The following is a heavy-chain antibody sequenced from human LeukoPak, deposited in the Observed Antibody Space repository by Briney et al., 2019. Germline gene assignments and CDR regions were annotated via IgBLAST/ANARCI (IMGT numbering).Heavy chain of an antibody. Sequence: ASVKVSCKASGYTFTSYGISWVRQAPGQGLEWMGGIIPLFGRVNYAQNFQGRVTITADKSTSTVYMELSSLRSEDTAVYYCARIVFGTIGWFDPWGQGTLVIVSS. CDR2: IIPLFGRV. D-gene: IGHD1-7*01. J-gene: IGHJ5*02. V-gene: IGHV1-69*06. CDR3: ARIVFGTIGWFDP. CDR1: GYTFTSYG.